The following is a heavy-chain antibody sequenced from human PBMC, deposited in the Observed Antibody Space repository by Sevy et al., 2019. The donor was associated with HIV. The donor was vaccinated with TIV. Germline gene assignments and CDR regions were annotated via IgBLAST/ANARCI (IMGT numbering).Heavy chain of an antibody. CDR1: GYDFSTYW. J-gene: IGHJ6*02. CDR2: IFPGDSDT. Sequence: ASVKVSCKGSGYDFSTYWIAWVRQMPGKGLELMGIIFPGDSDTRYSPSFQGQVTISADDSIRTSYLQWRSLKASDTAIYYCARRGILLRGGDYFYYGLDVWGQGTTVTDSS. V-gene: IGHV5-51*01. CDR3: ARRGILLRGGDYFYYGLDV. D-gene: IGHD1-26*01.